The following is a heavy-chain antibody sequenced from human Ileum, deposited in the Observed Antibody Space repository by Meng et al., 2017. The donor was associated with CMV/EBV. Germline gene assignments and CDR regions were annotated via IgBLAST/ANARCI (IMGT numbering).Heavy chain of an antibody. J-gene: IGHJ6*02. D-gene: IGHD1-20*01. CDR2: ISWNSNIL. CDR3: AKAGRITVGDTTYYYGVDV. Sequence: SLKISCAASGFTFGDDAMHWVRQVPGKGLEWVAGISWNSNILGYGDSVKGRFIISRDNAKNSLSLQMNSLKTADTAVYYCAKAGRITVGDTTYYYGVDVWGQGTPVTVS. V-gene: IGHV3-9*01. CDR1: GFTFGDDA.